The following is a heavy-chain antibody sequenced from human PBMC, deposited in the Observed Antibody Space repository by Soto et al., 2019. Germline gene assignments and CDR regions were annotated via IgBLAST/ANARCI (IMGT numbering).Heavy chain of an antibody. J-gene: IGHJ4*02. CDR2: INPNSGGT. V-gene: IGHV1-2*02. CDR1: GYTFTGYY. Sequence: ASVKVSCKASGYTFTGYYMHWVRQAPGQGLEWMGWINPNSGGTNYAQKFQGRVTMTRDTSISTAYMELSRLRSDDTAVYYCARSLTYYSSGSRSKKTNDYWGQGTLVTVSS. CDR3: ARSLTYYSSGSRSKKTNDY. D-gene: IGHD3-10*01.